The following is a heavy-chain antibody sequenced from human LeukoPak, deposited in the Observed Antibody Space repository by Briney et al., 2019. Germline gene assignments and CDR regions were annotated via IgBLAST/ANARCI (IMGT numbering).Heavy chain of an antibody. Sequence: GGSLRPSCATSTFTFSTYWMHWVRQAPGKGLVWVSRINHDGSTTSYADSVKGRFTISRDNAKNTLYLQMNSLRAEDTAVYFCARGTGYGVFDYWGQGTLVTVSS. D-gene: IGHD1-14*01. V-gene: IGHV3-74*01. CDR3: ARGTGYGVFDY. CDR2: INHDGSTT. CDR1: TFTFSTYW. J-gene: IGHJ4*02.